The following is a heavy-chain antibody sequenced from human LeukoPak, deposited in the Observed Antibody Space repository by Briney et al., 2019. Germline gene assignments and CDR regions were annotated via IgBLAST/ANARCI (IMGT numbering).Heavy chain of an antibody. D-gene: IGHD2-15*01. V-gene: IGHV4-39*07. CDR1: GGSVSRSSHF. Sequence: SETLSLTCNVSGGSVSRSSHFWAWIRQPPEKGLEWIGNIDFVGTTYYNPSFKSRVTISVDTSKNQFSLKLSSVTAADTAVYYCAGTDIVVVVAATRYQYYYYMDVWGKGTTVTVSS. CDR2: IDFVGTT. J-gene: IGHJ6*03. CDR3: AGTDIVVVVAATRYQYYYYMDV.